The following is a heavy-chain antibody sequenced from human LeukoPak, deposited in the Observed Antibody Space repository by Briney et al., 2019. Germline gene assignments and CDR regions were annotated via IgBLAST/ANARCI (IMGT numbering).Heavy chain of an antibody. V-gene: IGHV1-2*02. Sequence: ASVKVSCKASGYTFTGYYMHWVRQAPGQGLGWMGWINPNSGGTNYAQKFQGRVTMTRDTSISTAYMELSRLRSDDTAVYYCARGYDILPLFDYWGQGTLVAVSS. CDR2: INPNSGGT. CDR1: GYTFTGYY. J-gene: IGHJ4*02. D-gene: IGHD3-9*01. CDR3: ARGYDILPLFDY.